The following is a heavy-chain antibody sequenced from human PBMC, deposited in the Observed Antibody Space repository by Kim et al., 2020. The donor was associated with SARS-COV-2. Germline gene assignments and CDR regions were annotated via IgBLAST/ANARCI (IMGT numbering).Heavy chain of an antibody. CDR1: GFTFSSYA. CDR2: IYSGGSST. V-gene: IGHV3-23*03. D-gene: IGHD1-26*01. J-gene: IGHJ4*02. Sequence: GGSLRLSCAASGFTFSSYAMSWVRQAPGKGLEWVSVIYSGGSSTYYADSVKGRFTISRDNSKNTLYLQMNSLRAEDTAVYYCAKDQDSGSWYWGQGTLVTVSS. CDR3: AKDQDSGSWY.